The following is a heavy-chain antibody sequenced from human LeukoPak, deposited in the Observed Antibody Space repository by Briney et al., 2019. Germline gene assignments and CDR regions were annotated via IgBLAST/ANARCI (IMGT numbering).Heavy chain of an antibody. Sequence: SETLSLTCAVYGGSFSGYYWSWIRQPPGKGLEWIGEMNNSGSTNYNPSLKSRVTISVDTSKNQFSLKLSSVTAADTAVYYCARGALPHCGGDCYYFDYWGQGTLVTVSS. CDR1: GGSFSGYY. D-gene: IGHD2-21*02. J-gene: IGHJ4*02. V-gene: IGHV4-34*01. CDR3: ARGALPHCGGDCYYFDY. CDR2: MNNSGST.